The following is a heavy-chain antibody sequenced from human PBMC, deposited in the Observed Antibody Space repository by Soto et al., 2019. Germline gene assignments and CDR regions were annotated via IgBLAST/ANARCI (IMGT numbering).Heavy chain of an antibody. CDR3: ARGGSVMDTQQYYYYGMDV. J-gene: IGHJ6*02. V-gene: IGHV4-59*01. CDR1: GGSISSYY. D-gene: IGHD5-18*01. CDR2: IYYSGST. Sequence: SETLSLTCTVSGGSISSYYWSWIRQPPGKGLEWIGYIYYSGSTNYNPSLKSRVTISVDTSKNQFSLKMSSVTAADTAVYYCARGGSVMDTQQYYYYGMDVWGQGTTVTVSS.